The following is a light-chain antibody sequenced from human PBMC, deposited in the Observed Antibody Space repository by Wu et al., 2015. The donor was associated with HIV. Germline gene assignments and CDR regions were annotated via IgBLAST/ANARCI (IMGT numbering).Light chain of an antibody. CDR2: LAS. CDR1: QGITSA. CDR3: QQFSSYPHT. V-gene: IGKV1-13*02. Sequence: DRVTITCRASQGITSALAWYQQKPGKNPKLLIYLASTLESGVPSRFSGSGSGTDFTLTISSLEPADFATYYCQQFSSYPHTFGGGTKVQI. J-gene: IGKJ4*01.